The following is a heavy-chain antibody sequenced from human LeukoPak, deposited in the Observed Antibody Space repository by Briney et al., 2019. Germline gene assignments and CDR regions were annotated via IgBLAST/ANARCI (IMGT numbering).Heavy chain of an antibody. V-gene: IGHV4-34*01. CDR3: ARGQQDLEYYGMDV. J-gene: IGHJ6*02. CDR2: INHSGSA. D-gene: IGHD6-13*01. Sequence: SETLSLTCAVYGGSFSGYYWSWIRQPPGKGLEWIGEINHSGSANYDPSLKSRVTISVDTSKKQFPLKVSSVTAADTAVYYCARGQQDLEYYGMDVWGQGSTVTVSS. CDR1: GGSFSGYY.